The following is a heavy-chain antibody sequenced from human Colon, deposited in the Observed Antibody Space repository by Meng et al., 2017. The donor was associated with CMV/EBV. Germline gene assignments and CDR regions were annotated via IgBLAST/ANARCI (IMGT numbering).Heavy chain of an antibody. D-gene: IGHD2-2*01. CDR3: ASVERGYCSSNSCYNRYLHH. CDR1: FSDYG. Sequence: FSDYGFNWVRQTPGQGLEWIGGIVPRFAILRYAQRFQGRVSITTDESASNIDLELSSLRSDDTAVYYCASVERGYCSSNSCYNRYLHHWGQGTLVTVSS. V-gene: IGHV1-69*05. J-gene: IGHJ1*01. CDR2: IVPRFAIL.